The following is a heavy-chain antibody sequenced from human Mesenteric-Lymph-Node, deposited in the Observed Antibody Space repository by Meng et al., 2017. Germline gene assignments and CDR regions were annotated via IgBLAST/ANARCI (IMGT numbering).Heavy chain of an antibody. CDR1: GFTFNTYG. D-gene: IGHD3-16*01. CDR3: AKPIALPPHGGDY. J-gene: IGHJ4*02. Sequence: GESLKISCAASGFTFNTYGMHWVRQAPGKGLEWVSLIWFDGSDEYYADSVKGRFTISRDNSKNTLYLQMNSLRAEDTAVYYCAKPIALPPHGGDYWGQGTLVTVSS. CDR2: IWFDGSDE. V-gene: IGHV3-33*06.